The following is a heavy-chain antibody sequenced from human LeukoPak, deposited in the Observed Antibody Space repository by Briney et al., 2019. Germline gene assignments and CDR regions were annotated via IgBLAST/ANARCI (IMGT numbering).Heavy chain of an antibody. V-gene: IGHV4-59*01. J-gene: IGHJ5*02. CDR1: GGSISSYY. Sequence: PSETLSLTCSVSGGSISSYYWTWIRQPPVEGLEWIGYIYYSGKNNYNPSLKSRVTMSVDTSKNQFSLKLTSVTAADTAVYYCASGYGGYVGWLDPWGQRILVTVSS. CDR3: ASGYGGYVGWLDP. CDR2: IYYSGKN. D-gene: IGHD5-12*01.